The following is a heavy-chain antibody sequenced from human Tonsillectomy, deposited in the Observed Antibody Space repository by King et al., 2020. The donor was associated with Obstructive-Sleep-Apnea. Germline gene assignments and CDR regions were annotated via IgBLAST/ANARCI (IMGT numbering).Heavy chain of an antibody. V-gene: IGHV4-38-2*02. D-gene: IGHD1-14*01. CDR2: IYHSGPT. Sequence: QLQESGPGLVQPSETLSLTCTVSGYSITNGYYWGWIRQPPGKGLESIGSIYHSGPTHYNPSLRSRVTISVDTSKNQFSLKLSSVTAADTATYYCARVQYNLSWSYFDYWGQGSLVTVSS. CDR1: GYSITNGYY. CDR3: ARVQYNLSWSYFDY. J-gene: IGHJ4*02.